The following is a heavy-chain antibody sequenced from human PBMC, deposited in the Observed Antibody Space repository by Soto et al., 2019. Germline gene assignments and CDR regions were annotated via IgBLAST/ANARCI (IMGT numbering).Heavy chain of an antibody. CDR2: INSDGSST. CDR3: AILSTLWFGEAFDY. CDR1: GFTFSSYW. Sequence: PGGSLRLSCAASGFTFSSYWMHWVRQAPGKGLVWVSRINSDGSSTSYADSVKGRFTISRDNAKNTLYLQMNSLRAEDTAVYYCAILSTLWFGEAFDYWGQGTLVTVSS. V-gene: IGHV3-74*01. J-gene: IGHJ4*02. D-gene: IGHD3-10*01.